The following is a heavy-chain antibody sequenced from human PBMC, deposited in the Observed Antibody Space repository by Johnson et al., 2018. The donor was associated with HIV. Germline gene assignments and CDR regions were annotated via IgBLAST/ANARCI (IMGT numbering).Heavy chain of an antibody. CDR1: GFTFDDYA. Sequence: VQLVESGGGLVQPGRSLRLSCAASGFTFDDYAMHWVRQAPGKGLEWVSGISWNSGSIGYADSVKGRFTISRDNAKNSLYLQMNSLRAEDTAVYYCARGRGALDIWGQGTKVTVSS. J-gene: IGHJ3*02. CDR3: ARGRGALDI. V-gene: IGHV3-9*01. CDR2: ISWNSGSI. D-gene: IGHD3-16*01.